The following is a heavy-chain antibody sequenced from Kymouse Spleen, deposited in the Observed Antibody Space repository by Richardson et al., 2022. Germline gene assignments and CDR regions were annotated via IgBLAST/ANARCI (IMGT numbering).Heavy chain of an antibody. D-gene: IGHD6-19*01. J-gene: IGHJ6*02. CDR2: IGTAGDT. CDR3: AVAGLPYYYYGMDV. V-gene: IGHV3-13*01. CDR1: GFTFSSYD. Sequence: EVQLVESGGGLVQPGGSLRLSCAASGFTFSSYDMHWVRQATGKGLEWVSAIGTAGDTYYPGSVKGRFTISRENAKNSLYLQMNSLRAGDTAVYYCAVAGLPYYYYGMDVWGQGTTVTVSS.